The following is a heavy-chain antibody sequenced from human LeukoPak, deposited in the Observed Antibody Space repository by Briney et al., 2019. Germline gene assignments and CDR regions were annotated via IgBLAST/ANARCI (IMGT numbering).Heavy chain of an antibody. CDR2: ISTFGNT. J-gene: IGHJ3*02. Sequence: GGSLRLSCAASGFTFSSYAMSWVRQAPGKGLEWVSTISTFGNTYYADSVKGRFTISRDNSKNTLYLQMNSLRGEDTAVYYCAKGIGGVIVKSLLHSAFDIWGQGTMVTVSS. V-gene: IGHV3-23*01. CDR3: AKGIGGVIVKSLLHSAFDI. D-gene: IGHD3-16*02. CDR1: GFTFSSYA.